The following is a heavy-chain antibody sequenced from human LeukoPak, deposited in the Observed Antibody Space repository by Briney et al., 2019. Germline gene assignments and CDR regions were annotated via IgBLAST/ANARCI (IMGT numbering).Heavy chain of an antibody. CDR2: ISYDGSNK. D-gene: IGHD3-10*01. CDR3: ARDLGGSGSYYNVGMDV. J-gene: IGHJ6*04. CDR1: GFTFSSSA. V-gene: IGHV3-30*04. Sequence: PGRSLRLSCAASGFTFSSSAMHWVRQAPGKWLEWEAVISYDGSNKYYADSVKGRFTISRDNSKNTLYLQMNSLRAEDTAVYYCARDLGGSGSYYNVGMDVWGKGTTVTVSS.